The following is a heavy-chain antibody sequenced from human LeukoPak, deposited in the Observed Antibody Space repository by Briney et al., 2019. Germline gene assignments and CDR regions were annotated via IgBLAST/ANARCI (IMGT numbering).Heavy chain of an antibody. CDR3: ARAHISGDVQVGY. J-gene: IGHJ4*02. Sequence: ASVEVSCKASGYTFTNYAIHWVRQAPGQRLEWMGWINAGNGNTKYSQKFQDRVTITRDTSASTAYMELSSLRSEDTAVYYCARAHISGDVQVGYWGQGTLVTVSS. CDR2: INAGNGNT. CDR1: GYTFTNYA. V-gene: IGHV1-3*01. D-gene: IGHD2-8*02.